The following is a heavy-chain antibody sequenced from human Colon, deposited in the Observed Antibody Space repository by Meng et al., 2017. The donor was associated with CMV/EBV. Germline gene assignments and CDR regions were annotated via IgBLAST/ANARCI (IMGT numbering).Heavy chain of an antibody. D-gene: IGHD3-9*01. CDR1: GFTFGDYA. V-gene: IGHV3-49*04. J-gene: IGHJ6*02. CDR3: TRVGLRYNYYGMDV. CDR2: IRSKAYGGTT. Sequence: GESLKIPWTAPGFTFGDYAMSWVRQAPGKGLEWVGFIRSKAYGGTTDYAASVKGRFTISRDDSKSIAYLQMNSLKTEDTAVYYCTRVGLRYNYYGMDVWGQGTTVTVSS.